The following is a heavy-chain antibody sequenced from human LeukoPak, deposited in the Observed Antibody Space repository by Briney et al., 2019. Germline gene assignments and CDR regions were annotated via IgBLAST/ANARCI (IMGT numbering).Heavy chain of an antibody. V-gene: IGHV4-61*02. D-gene: IGHD4-23*01. CDR3: AREFRGGGDSGIFDY. J-gene: IGHJ4*02. CDR1: GGSISLGSYY. CDR2: IYASGD. Sequence: NPSQTLSLTCTVSGGSISLGSYYWSWIRRSAGKGLEWIGRIYASGDTDYNPSHYNPSLRSRVTISIDTPKSQFSLKLSSVTPADTAVYFCAREFRGGGDSGIFDYWGQGALVTVSS.